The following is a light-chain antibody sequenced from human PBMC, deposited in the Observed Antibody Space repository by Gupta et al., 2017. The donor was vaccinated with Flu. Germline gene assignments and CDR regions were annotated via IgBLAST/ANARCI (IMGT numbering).Light chain of an antibody. V-gene: IGKV3-15*01. CDR1: RVVGNN. J-gene: IGKJ2*03. CDR3: QHYNKWSPVYS. Sequence: TLSVSPGDTATLACRASRVVGNNLAWYQQKPGRAPRLLIFDASFRATGTPARFSGSGPGAEFTLTISSLQSEDFALYYCQHYNKWSPVYSFGQGTKLEI. CDR2: DAS.